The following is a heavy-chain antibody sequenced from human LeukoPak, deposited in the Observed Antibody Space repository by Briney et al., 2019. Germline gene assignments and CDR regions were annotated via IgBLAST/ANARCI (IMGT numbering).Heavy chain of an antibody. Sequence: PSETLSLTCTVSGGSISSYYWSWIRQPPGKGLEWIGYTYYSGNTKYNPSLKSRVTISVDTSKNQFSLKLSSVTAADTAVYYCARGSSSWSDYWREGTLVTVSS. CDR2: TYYSGNT. D-gene: IGHD6-13*01. CDR3: ARGSSSWSDY. V-gene: IGHV4-59*01. CDR1: GGSISSYY. J-gene: IGHJ4*02.